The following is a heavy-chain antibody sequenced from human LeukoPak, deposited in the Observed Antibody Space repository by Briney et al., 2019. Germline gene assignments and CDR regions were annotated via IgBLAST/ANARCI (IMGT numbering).Heavy chain of an antibody. Sequence: GGSLRLSCAASGFTVSTHYMSWFRQAPGMGLDWVSVIYSGGTTNYADSVRGRFTISRDSSTNMLYLQMNSLRAEDTALYYCAGRTDGAYSASFDIWGHGTMVAVSS. CDR1: GFTVSTHY. CDR3: AGRTDGAYSASFDI. J-gene: IGHJ3*02. CDR2: IYSGGTT. V-gene: IGHV3-53*01. D-gene: IGHD1-14*01.